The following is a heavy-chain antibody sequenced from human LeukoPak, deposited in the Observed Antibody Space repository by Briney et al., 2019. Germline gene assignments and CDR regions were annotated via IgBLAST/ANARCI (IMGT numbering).Heavy chain of an antibody. V-gene: IGHV3-74*01. Sequence: GGSLRLSCAASGITLSNYWMHWVRQAPGEGLVWVSRISRDGSSTTYADSVKGRFTISRDTAKNTLSLQMDSLKAEDTAVYYCARPGILTGTPWGQGTLVTVSS. J-gene: IGHJ5*02. CDR1: GITLSNYW. D-gene: IGHD3-9*01. CDR3: ARPGILTGTP. CDR2: ISRDGSST.